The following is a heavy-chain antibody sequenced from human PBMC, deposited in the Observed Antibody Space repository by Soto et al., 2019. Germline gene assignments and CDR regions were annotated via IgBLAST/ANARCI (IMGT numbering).Heavy chain of an antibody. D-gene: IGHD3-10*01. CDR1: GFTFSSYG. CDR3: ASGEKSYPDY. J-gene: IGHJ4*02. V-gene: IGHV3-33*01. CDR2: IWYDGSNK. Sequence: GGSLRLSCAASGFTFSSYGMHWVRQAPGKGLEWVAVIWYDGSNKYYVDSVKGRFTISRDNSKNTLYLQMNSLRAEDTAVYYCASGEKSYPDYWGQGTLVTVSS.